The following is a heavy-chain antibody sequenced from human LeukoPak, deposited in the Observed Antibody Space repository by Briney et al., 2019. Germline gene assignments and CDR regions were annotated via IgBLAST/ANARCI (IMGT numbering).Heavy chain of an antibody. V-gene: IGHV3-23*01. CDR1: GITFSSYG. D-gene: IGHD3-22*01. J-gene: IGHJ3*02. Sequence: GGSLRLSCAASGITFSSYGMSWVRQAPGKGLEWVSSISSTGGTTYYADSVKGRFTISRDNSKNTLYLQMNSLRAEDTAVYYCAREVYSIYYDSGAFDIWGQGTMVTVSS. CDR2: ISSTGGTT. CDR3: AREVYSIYYDSGAFDI.